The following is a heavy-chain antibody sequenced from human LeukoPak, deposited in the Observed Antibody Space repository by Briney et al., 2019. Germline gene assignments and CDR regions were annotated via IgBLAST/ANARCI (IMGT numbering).Heavy chain of an antibody. CDR1: GFTFGDYA. CDR3: ARGPGTMVRGVITPFDY. Sequence: PGGSLRLSCTASGFTFGDYAVSWVRQAPGKGLEWIGEINHSGSTNYNPSLKSRVTISVDTSKNQFSLKLSSVTAADTAVYYCARGPGTMVRGVITPFDYWGQGTLVTVSS. CDR2: INHSGST. V-gene: IGHV4-34*01. J-gene: IGHJ4*02. D-gene: IGHD3-10*01.